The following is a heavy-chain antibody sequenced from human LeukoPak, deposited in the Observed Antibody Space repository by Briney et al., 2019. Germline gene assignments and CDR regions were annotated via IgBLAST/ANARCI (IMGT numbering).Heavy chain of an antibody. Sequence: ASVKVSCKASGGTFSSYAIGWVRQAPGQGLEWMGIINPSGGSTSYAQKFQGRVTMTRDTSTSTVYMELSSLRSEDTAVYYCARDPVRDTAMVTGLDYWGQGTLVTVSS. V-gene: IGHV1-46*01. CDR3: ARDPVRDTAMVTGLDY. D-gene: IGHD5-18*01. CDR2: INPSGGST. CDR1: GGTFSSYA. J-gene: IGHJ4*02.